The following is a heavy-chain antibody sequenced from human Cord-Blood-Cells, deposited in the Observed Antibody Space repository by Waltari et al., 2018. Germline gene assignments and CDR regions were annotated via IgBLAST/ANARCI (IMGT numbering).Heavy chain of an antibody. CDR2: ITYEGSSK. Sequence: QVQLVESGAGVVKPGRSVRVSCAASGFTFSRYYMHWVRQAPGQGLEWVAVITYEGSSKDYADTVKGRFTITRDNSKNTLYLEMNSLRSEDTAVYYCAKDPGRSHCYGSGSSFDFWGQGTMVTVSS. V-gene: IGHV3-30*18. CDR3: AKDPGRSHCYGSGSSFDF. J-gene: IGHJ4*02. D-gene: IGHD3-10*01. CDR1: GFTFSRYY.